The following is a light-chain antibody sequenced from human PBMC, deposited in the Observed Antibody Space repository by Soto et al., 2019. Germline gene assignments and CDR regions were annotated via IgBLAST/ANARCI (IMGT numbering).Light chain of an antibody. Sequence: EIVMTESPATLSVSPGERATLSCRASQSFNSNLAWYRHKPGQAARLLSYGASHRATGIPARFSGSGSGTEFTLTISSLKSEDFAVYYCQQYNNWPYTFGQGTKLEI. V-gene: IGKV3-15*01. CDR3: QQYNNWPYT. CDR2: GAS. CDR1: QSFNSN. J-gene: IGKJ2*01.